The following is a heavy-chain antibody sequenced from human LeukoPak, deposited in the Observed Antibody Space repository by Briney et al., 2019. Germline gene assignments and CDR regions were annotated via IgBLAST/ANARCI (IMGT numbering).Heavy chain of an antibody. CDR2: ISGSGGST. Sequence: GGSLRLSCAASGFTFSSYAMSWVRQAPGKGLEWVSAISGSGGSTYYADSVEGRFTISRDNSKNTLYLQMNSLRAEDTAVYYCAKARYYGSGSRTPYYYGMDVWGQGTTVTVSS. CDR3: AKARYYGSGSRTPYYYGMDV. V-gene: IGHV3-23*01. D-gene: IGHD3-10*01. J-gene: IGHJ6*02. CDR1: GFTFSSYA.